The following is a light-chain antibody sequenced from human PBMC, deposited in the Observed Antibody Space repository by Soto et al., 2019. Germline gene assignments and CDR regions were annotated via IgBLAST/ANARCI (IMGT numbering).Light chain of an antibody. J-gene: IGLJ2*01. CDR1: NIGTKN. CDR3: QVWDSSIVL. Sequence: SYELTQPLSVSVALGQTARITCGGNNIGTKNVHWYQQKAGQAPVLVIYRDNNRPSGIPERFSGSNSGNTATLTISRTQGGDEADYYCQVWDSSIVLFGGGTKRTVL. CDR2: RDN. V-gene: IGLV3-9*01.